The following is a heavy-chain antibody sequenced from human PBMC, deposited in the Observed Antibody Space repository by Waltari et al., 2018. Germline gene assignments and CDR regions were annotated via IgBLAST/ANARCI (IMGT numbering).Heavy chain of an antibody. D-gene: IGHD6-25*01. J-gene: IGHJ4*02. V-gene: IGHV4-39*07. Sequence: QLQVQESGPGLVKPSETLSLTCTVSGGSISSSSYCWGWIRQPPGKGLEWIGSIYYSGNTYYNPSLKSRVTISVDTSKNQFSLKLSSLTAADTAVYYCARGGGSLVYFDYWGQGTLVTVSS. CDR1: GGSISSSSYC. CDR3: ARGGGSLVYFDY. CDR2: IYYSGNT.